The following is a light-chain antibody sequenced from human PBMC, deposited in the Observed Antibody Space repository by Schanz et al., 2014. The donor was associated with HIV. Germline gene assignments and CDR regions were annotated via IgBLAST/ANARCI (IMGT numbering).Light chain of an antibody. V-gene: IGKV3-15*01. Sequence: EIVMTQSPATLSASPGERATLSCRASQSVSSNLAWYQQKPGQAPRLLISGASTRATGIPARFSGSGSGTEFTLTISRLEPEDFAVYYCQQYGSSPLFTFGPGTKVDIK. CDR3: QQYGSSPLFT. J-gene: IGKJ3*01. CDR2: GAS. CDR1: QSVSSN.